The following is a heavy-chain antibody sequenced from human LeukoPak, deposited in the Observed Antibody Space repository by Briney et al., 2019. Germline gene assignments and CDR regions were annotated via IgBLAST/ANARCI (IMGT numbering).Heavy chain of an antibody. Sequence: SETLSLTCSVSGVSISSGSNYWGWIRQPPGKTLEWIGSIYSSGSTYYNSPLKSRVIILIDTSKSHFSLTLSSVTAADTAVYYCASITFGGVLDYWGQGTLVTVSS. D-gene: IGHD3-16*01. J-gene: IGHJ4*02. CDR1: GVSISSGSNY. V-gene: IGHV4-39*07. CDR3: ASITFGGVLDY. CDR2: IYSSGST.